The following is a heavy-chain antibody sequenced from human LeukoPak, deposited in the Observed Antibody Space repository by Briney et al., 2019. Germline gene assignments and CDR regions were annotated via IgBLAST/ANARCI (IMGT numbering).Heavy chain of an antibody. Sequence: ASVKVSCKASGYTFTKYGVYWVRQAPGQGLECMGWINTDTGNPTYAQGFTGRFVFSLDTSVSTTYLQISSLKPEDTAVYYCARGIGIGTVLMVRGNMDVWGKGTTVTVSS. V-gene: IGHV7-4-1*02. CDR1: GYTFTKYG. D-gene: IGHD2-8*01. CDR3: ARGIGIGTVLMVRGNMDV. CDR2: INTDTGNP. J-gene: IGHJ6*03.